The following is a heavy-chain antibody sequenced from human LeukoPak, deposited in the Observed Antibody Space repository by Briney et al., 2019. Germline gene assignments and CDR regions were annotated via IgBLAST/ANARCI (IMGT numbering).Heavy chain of an antibody. Sequence: GGSLRLSCAASGFTFSSYWKNWVRQAPGKGLAWVSRIASDGSSTTYADSVKGRFSISRDNAKNTLYLQMNSLRVEDTAVYYCARGRPHGNDYWGQGTLVTVSS. CDR3: ARGRPHGNDY. CDR1: GFTFSSYW. D-gene: IGHD4-23*01. CDR2: IASDGSST. V-gene: IGHV3-74*01. J-gene: IGHJ4*02.